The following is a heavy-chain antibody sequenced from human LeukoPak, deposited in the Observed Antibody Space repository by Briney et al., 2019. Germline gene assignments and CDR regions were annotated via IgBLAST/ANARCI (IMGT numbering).Heavy chain of an antibody. CDR1: GYTLRSYG. D-gene: IGHD2-2*01. Sequence: ASVKVSCKASGYTLRSYGITWVRQAPGQGLEWMGWISAYNGNTKYPQKLQGRVTMTTDTSTSTAYMELRSLRSDDTAVYYCARGPMIDIVIVPAADDYYYMDVWGKGTTVTVSS. V-gene: IGHV1-18*01. J-gene: IGHJ6*03. CDR2: ISAYNGNT. CDR3: ARGPMIDIVIVPAADDYYYMDV.